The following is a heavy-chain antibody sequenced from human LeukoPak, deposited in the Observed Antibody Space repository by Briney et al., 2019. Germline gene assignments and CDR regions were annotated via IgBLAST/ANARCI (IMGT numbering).Heavy chain of an antibody. CDR2: INNDGSIT. CDR1: GFIFSRYW. D-gene: IGHD3-10*01. V-gene: IGHV3-74*01. J-gene: IGHJ4*02. CDR3: ARGPSFLGAIDN. Sequence: PGGSLRLSCAASGFIFSRYWMHWVRHAPGKELVWVSCINNDGSITNSADSVKGRFTISRDNAKDMLYLQMDSLRVEDTAIYYCARGPSFLGAIDNWGQGTLVAVSS.